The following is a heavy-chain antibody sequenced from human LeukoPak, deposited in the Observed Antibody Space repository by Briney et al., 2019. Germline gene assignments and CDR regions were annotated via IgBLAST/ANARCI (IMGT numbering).Heavy chain of an antibody. Sequence: GGSLRLSCAASGFTFSSYAMSWVRQAPGKGLEWVSGISGSGGGTYYADSVKGRFTISRDNSKNTMYLEMNSLRAEDTAVYYCARRYCSSTSCNPYFFDYWGQGTLVTVSS. CDR1: GFTFSSYA. V-gene: IGHV3-23*01. J-gene: IGHJ4*02. CDR3: ARRYCSSTSCNPYFFDY. CDR2: ISGSGGGT. D-gene: IGHD2-2*01.